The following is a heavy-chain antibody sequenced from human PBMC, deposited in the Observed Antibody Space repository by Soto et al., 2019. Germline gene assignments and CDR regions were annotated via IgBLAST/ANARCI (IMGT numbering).Heavy chain of an antibody. V-gene: IGHV4-59*12. J-gene: IGHJ6*02. CDR1: GGSISSYY. CDR2: IYHSGST. CDR3: ARRLGYCISTSCHYGMDV. D-gene: IGHD2-2*01. Sequence: SETLSLTCTVSGGSISSYYWSWIRQPPGKGLEWIGYIYHSGSTYYNPSLKSRVTISVDRSKNQFSLKLSSVTAADTAVYYCARRLGYCISTSCHYGMDVWGQGTTVTVSS.